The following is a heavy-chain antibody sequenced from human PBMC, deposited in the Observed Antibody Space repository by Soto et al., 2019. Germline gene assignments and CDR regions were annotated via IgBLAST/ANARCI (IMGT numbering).Heavy chain of an antibody. CDR2: IIPIFGTA. CDR3: ARDRSPSKFSGLLGY. CDR1: GGTFSSYA. V-gene: IGHV1-69*01. J-gene: IGHJ4*02. D-gene: IGHD3-16*01. Sequence: QVQLVQSGAEVKKPGSSVKVSCKASGGTFSSYAISWVRQAPGQGFEWMGGIIPIFGTANYAQKFQGRVTITADESTSTAYMELSSLRSEDTAVYYCARDRSPSKFSGLLGYWGQGTLVTVSS.